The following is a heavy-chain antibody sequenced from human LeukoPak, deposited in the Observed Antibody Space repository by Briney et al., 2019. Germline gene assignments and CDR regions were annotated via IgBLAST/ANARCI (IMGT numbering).Heavy chain of an antibody. Sequence: PGGSLRLSCAASGFTFSSYAMSWVRQAPGKGLEWVSAISGSGGGTYYADSVKGRFTISRDNSKNTLYLQMNSLGAEDTAVYYCAEDRGNYYDSSGYYFFGYYFDYWGQGTLVTVSS. V-gene: IGHV3-23*01. J-gene: IGHJ4*02. D-gene: IGHD3-22*01. CDR1: GFTFSSYA. CDR2: ISGSGGGT. CDR3: AEDRGNYYDSSGYYFFGYYFDY.